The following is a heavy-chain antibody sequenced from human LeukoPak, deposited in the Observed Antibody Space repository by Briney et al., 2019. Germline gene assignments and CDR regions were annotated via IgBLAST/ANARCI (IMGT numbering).Heavy chain of an antibody. D-gene: IGHD1-1*01. J-gene: IGHJ6*02. CDR1: GGSISSSSYY. V-gene: IGHV4-39*01. Sequence: SETLSLTCTVSGGSISSSSYYWGWIRQPPGKGLEWIGSIYYSGSTYYNPSLKSRVTISVDTSKNQFSLKLSSVTAADTAVYYCARATNWKHYYYYYGMDVWGQGTTVTVSS. CDR2: IYYSGST. CDR3: ARATNWKHYYYYYGMDV.